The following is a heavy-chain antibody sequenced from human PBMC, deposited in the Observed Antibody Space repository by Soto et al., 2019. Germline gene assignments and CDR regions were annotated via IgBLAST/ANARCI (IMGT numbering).Heavy chain of an antibody. Sequence: PSETLSLTCTVSGDSITGSYWSWIRQPPGKTLEWIGYIYHSGTTTYNPSLKSRASISVDTSKNQFSLRLTSVIAADTAVYYCARDMPYAAGSLAGCDYWGQGIQVTVLL. D-gene: IGHD1-26*01. CDR2: IYHSGTT. CDR3: ARDMPYAAGSLAGCDY. J-gene: IGHJ4*02. V-gene: IGHV4-59*01. CDR1: GDSITGSY.